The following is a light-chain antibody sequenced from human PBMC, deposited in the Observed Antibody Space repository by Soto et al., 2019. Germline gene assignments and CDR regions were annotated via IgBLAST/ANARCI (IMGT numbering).Light chain of an antibody. J-gene: IGKJ1*01. Sequence: EIVLTQSPGTLSLSPGERATLSCRASQSVTSDYLAWYQQKPRQAPRLLIHGASSRATGIPDRFSGSGSGTDFTLTISRLEPEDFAVYYCQQYGRPFGQGTKVEIK. V-gene: IGKV3-20*01. CDR3: QQYGRP. CDR2: GAS. CDR1: QSVTSDY.